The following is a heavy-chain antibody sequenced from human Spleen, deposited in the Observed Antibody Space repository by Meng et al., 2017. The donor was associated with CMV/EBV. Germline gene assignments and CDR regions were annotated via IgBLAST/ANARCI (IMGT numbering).Heavy chain of an antibody. V-gene: IGHV4-34*01. J-gene: IGHJ5*02. D-gene: IGHD3-10*01. CDR3: ATCPMVRGVTAPWGCDP. CDR2: INHSGST. Sequence: QVQLQQWGSGLLKPSETLSLTGAGYGGSFSGYYWSWIRQPPGKGLEWIGEINHSGSTNYNPSLKSRVTISVDTSKNQFSLKLSSVTAADTAVYYCATCPMVRGVTAPWGCDPWGPGTMVTVSA. CDR1: GGSFSGYY.